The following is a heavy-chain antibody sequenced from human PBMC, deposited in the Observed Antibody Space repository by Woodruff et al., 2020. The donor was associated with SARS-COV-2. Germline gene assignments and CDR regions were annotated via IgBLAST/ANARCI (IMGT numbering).Heavy chain of an antibody. D-gene: IGHD3-3*02. CDR2: KRQDGGGK. CDR3: ARGLRIRSEFDI. J-gene: IGHJ3*02. Sequence: KRQDGGGKYYVDSVKGRFTISRDNAKNSLYLQMNSLRAEDTAVYHCARGLRIRSEFDIWGQGTKVTVSS. V-gene: IGHV3-7*01.